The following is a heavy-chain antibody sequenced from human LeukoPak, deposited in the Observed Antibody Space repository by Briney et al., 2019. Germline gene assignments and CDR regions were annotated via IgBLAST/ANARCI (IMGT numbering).Heavy chain of an antibody. V-gene: IGHV4-4*07. J-gene: IGHJ4*02. Sequence: SETLSLTCDVSGASISGYWWSWIRQPAGKGLEWIGRMYTDGDTNYNPALKSRVTVSVDTSKNQFSLKLGSLTAADTAIYYCARVSGGSGSGPVDYWGQGTLVTVSS. CDR2: MYTDGDT. D-gene: IGHD3-10*01. CDR3: ARVSGGSGSGPVDY. CDR1: GASISGYW.